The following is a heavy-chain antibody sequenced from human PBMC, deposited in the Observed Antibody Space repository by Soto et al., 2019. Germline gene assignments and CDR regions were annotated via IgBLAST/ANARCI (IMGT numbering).Heavy chain of an antibody. J-gene: IGHJ5*02. V-gene: IGHV1-46*01. CDR1: GYSLTTDY. CDR3: ARDRSGFHWFDA. D-gene: IGHD3-22*01. Sequence: VKVSCKAFGYSLTTDYMHWVRQAPGQGLEWMAIMNPSGSSTSYPQKFQDRLTMNRDTSTSTVYMELRSLRSEDTAIYYCARDRSGFHWFDAWGQGTLVTVSS. CDR2: MNPSGSST.